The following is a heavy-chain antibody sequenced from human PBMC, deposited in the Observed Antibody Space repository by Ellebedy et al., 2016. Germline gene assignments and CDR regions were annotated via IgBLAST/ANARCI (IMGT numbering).Heavy chain of an antibody. V-gene: IGHV4-59*02. J-gene: IGHJ3*01. CDR2: VFHTGTS. CDR1: GGSVSSDY. Sequence: SETLSLTCNVSGGSVSSDYWNWMRRPPGKGLEWIGYVFHTGTSNYNPSLRSRVSMSVDTSKRQFSLRLTSVTAADTAVYYCAKWNDAWNAFDVWGLGTVVTVSS. D-gene: IGHD1-1*01. CDR3: AKWNDAWNAFDV.